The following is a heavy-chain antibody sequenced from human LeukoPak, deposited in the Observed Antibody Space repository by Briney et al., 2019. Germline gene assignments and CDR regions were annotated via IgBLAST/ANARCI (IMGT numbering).Heavy chain of an antibody. D-gene: IGHD3-3*01. J-gene: IGHJ5*02. Sequence: ASVKVSCKASGYTFTSYGISWVRQAPGQGLEWMGWINPNSGGTNYAQKFQGRVTMTRDTSISTAYMELSRLRSDDTAVYYCARDFRVTTEYNWFDPWGQGTLVTVSS. CDR2: INPNSGGT. V-gene: IGHV1-2*02. CDR3: ARDFRVTTEYNWFDP. CDR1: GYTFTSYG.